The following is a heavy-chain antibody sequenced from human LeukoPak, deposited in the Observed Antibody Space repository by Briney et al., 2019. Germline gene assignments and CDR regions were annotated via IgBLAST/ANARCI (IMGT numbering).Heavy chain of an antibody. D-gene: IGHD5-24*01. V-gene: IGHV1-2*02. CDR1: GYTFTGYY. J-gene: IGHJ4*02. CDR3: ARMGRDGYNNFDY. CDR2: INPNSGGT. Sequence: GASVKVSCKASGYTFTGYYMHWERQAPGQGLEWMGWINPNSGGTNYAQKFQGRVTMTRDTSISTAYMELSRLRSDDTAVYYCARMGRDGYNNFDYWGQGTLVTVSS.